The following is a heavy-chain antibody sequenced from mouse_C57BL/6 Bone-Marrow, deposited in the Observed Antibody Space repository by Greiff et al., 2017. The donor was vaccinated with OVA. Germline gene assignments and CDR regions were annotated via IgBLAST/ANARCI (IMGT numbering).Heavy chain of an antibody. Sequence: EVKLVESGGDLVKPGWSLKLSCAASGFTFSSYGMSWVRQTPDKRLEWVATISSGGSYTYYPDSVKGRFTISRDNAKNTLYLQMSSLKSEDTAMYYCARHFYYSNYGFDYWGQGTTLTVSS. CDR1: GFTFSSYG. CDR3: ARHFYYSNYGFDY. D-gene: IGHD2-5*01. CDR2: ISSGGSYT. J-gene: IGHJ2*01. V-gene: IGHV5-6*01.